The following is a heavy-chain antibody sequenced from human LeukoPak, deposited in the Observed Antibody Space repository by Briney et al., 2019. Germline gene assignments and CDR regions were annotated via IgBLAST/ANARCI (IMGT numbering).Heavy chain of an antibody. D-gene: IGHD6-13*01. Sequence: GGSLRLSCAASGFPFNSYSMTWVRQAPGKGLEWVANIKPDGTTKFYVDSVKDRFTISRDNALNSLYLQMNSLRAEDTAIYYCARSIPYGTTWYGRSDYWGQGTLVTVSS. CDR1: GFPFNSYS. J-gene: IGHJ4*02. CDR2: IKPDGTTK. V-gene: IGHV3-7*03. CDR3: ARSIPYGTTWYGRSDY.